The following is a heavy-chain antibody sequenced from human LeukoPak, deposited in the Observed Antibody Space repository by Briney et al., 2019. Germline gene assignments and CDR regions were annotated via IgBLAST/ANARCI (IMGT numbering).Heavy chain of an antibody. V-gene: IGHV4-59*01. CDR3: ARGFFSNYYDF. CDR2: IYYSGGT. D-gene: IGHD2/OR15-2a*01. Sequence: SETLSLTCTVSGGSISGYYWNWIRQPPGKGLEWIGYIYYSGGTKYNPSLKSRVTISVDTSKNQFSLKVRSVTAADTAVYYCARGFFSNYYDFWGQGTLVTVSS. CDR1: GGSISGYY. J-gene: IGHJ4*02.